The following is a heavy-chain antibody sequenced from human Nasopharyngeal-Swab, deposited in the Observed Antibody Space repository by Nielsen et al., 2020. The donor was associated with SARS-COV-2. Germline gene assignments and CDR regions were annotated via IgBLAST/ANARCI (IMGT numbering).Heavy chain of an antibody. CDR2: IIPIFGTA. J-gene: IGHJ6*02. CDR1: GYTCSSYY. D-gene: IGHD2-2*01. CDR3: ARPIGGPGEYQLHGSYYYYGMDV. Sequence: VKVTCKAPGYTCSSYYMHWVRQAPGQGHEWMGGIIPIFGTANYAQKFQGRVTITADKSTSTAYMELSSLRSEDTAVYYCARPIGGPGEYQLHGSYYYYGMDVWGQGTTVTVSS. V-gene: IGHV1-69*13.